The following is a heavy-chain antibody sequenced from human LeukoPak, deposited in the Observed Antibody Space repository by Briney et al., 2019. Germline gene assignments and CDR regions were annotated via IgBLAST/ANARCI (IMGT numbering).Heavy chain of an antibody. CDR1: GFTFSSYS. CDR2: ISSGSGHM. CDR3: ARVLGRHAFDY. J-gene: IGHJ4*02. Sequence: GGSLRLSCAASGFTFSSYSMSWVRQAPGKGLEWVSFISSGSGHMLYADSVKGRFTISRDNAKNSLYLQMNGLRAEDTAVYYCARVLGRHAFDYWGQGTLVTVSS. V-gene: IGHV3-21*06.